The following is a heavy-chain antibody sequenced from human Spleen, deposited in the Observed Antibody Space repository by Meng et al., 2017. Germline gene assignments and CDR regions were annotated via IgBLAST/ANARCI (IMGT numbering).Heavy chain of an antibody. CDR2: INPNSGDT. CDR3: ARDYSSDAFEI. V-gene: IGHV1-2*06. D-gene: IGHD2-15*01. CDR1: GYTFPDYW. Sequence: ASVKVSCKASGYTFPDYWLHWVRRAPGQGLEWMGRINPNSGDTHYAQKFQGRVAMTRDTSISTAYMEVTRLRADDAAVYYCARDYSSDAFEIWGQGIMVTVSS. J-gene: IGHJ3*02.